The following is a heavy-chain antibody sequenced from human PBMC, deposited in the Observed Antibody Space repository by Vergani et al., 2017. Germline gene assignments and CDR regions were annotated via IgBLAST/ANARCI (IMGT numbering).Heavy chain of an antibody. D-gene: IGHD2/OR15-2a*01. CDR2: ISGSGGST. J-gene: IGHJ6*03. V-gene: IGHV3-23*04. CDR3: AKHLNLWARHYYMDV. CDR1: GFTFDDYA. Sequence: EVQLVESGGGLVQPGKSLRLSCAASGFTFDDYAMHWVRQAPGKGLEWVSAISGSGGSTYYADSVKGRFTISRDNSKNTLYLQMNSLRAEDTAVYYCAKHLNLWARHYYMDVWGKGTTVTVSS.